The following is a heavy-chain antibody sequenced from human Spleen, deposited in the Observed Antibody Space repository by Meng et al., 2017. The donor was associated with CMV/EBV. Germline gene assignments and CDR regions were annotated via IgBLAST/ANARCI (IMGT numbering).Heavy chain of an antibody. J-gene: IGHJ3*02. CDR3: ARDAPVAGTSGAFDI. CDR2: IYSGGST. Sequence: GGSLRLSCAASGFTFSSYSMNWVRQAPGKGLEWVSVIYSGGSTYYADSVKGRFTISRDNSKNTLYLQMNSLRAEDTAVYYCARDAPVAGTSGAFDIWGQGTMVTVSS. D-gene: IGHD6-19*01. V-gene: IGHV3-53*01. CDR1: GFTFSSYS.